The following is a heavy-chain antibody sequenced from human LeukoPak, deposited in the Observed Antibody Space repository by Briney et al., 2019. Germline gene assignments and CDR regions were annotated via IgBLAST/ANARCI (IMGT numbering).Heavy chain of an antibody. CDR2: IYYSGSA. J-gene: IGHJ4*02. V-gene: IGHV4-59*08. D-gene: IGHD6-13*01. CDR3: ARHRGQYSSSLGF. CDR1: GGSISSYY. Sequence: PSETLSLTCTVSGGSISSYYWSWIRQPPGKGLEWIGYIYYSGSANYNPSLKSRVTISVDTSKNQFSLKLSSVTAADTAVYYCARHRGQYSSSLGFWGQGTLVTVSS.